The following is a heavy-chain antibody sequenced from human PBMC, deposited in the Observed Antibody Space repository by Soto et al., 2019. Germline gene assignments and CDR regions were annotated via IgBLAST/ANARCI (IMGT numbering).Heavy chain of an antibody. J-gene: IGHJ4*02. Sequence: SETLSLTCTVYGGSISSYYWSWIRQPPGKGLEWIGYIYYSGSTNYNPSLKSRVTISVDTSNNQFSLKLSSVTAADTAVYYCARSKLRVGATTPFDYWGQGTLVTVSS. CDR1: GGSISSYY. CDR2: IYYSGST. V-gene: IGHV4-59*12. CDR3: ARSKLRVGATTPFDY. D-gene: IGHD1-26*01.